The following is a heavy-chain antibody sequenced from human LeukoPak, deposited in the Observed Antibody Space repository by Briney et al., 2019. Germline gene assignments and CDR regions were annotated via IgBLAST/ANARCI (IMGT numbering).Heavy chain of an antibody. J-gene: IGHJ4*02. V-gene: IGHV4-59*01. CDR3: ARESFRDCGGDCYSGSFDY. CDR1: GGSISSYY. D-gene: IGHD2-21*02. Sequence: PSETLSLTCTVSGGSISSYYWSRIRQPPGKGLEWIGYIYYSGSTNYNPSLKSRVTISVDTSKNQFSLKLSSVTAADTAVYYCARESFRDCGGDCYSGSFDYWGQGTLVTVSS. CDR2: IYYSGST.